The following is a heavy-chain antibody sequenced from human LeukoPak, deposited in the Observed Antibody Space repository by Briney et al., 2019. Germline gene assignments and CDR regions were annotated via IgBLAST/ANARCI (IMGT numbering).Heavy chain of an antibody. CDR2: IRSKAYGGTT. J-gene: IGHJ3*02. CDR1: GFTFGDYA. CDR3: ARGSVSYGYYYGSGPLDI. V-gene: IGHV3-49*03. Sequence: GGSLRLSCTASGFTFGDYAMSWFRQAPGKGLEWVGFIRSKAYGGTTEYAASVKGRFTISRDDSKSIAYQQMNSLKTEGTAVYYCARGSVSYGYYYGSGPLDIWGQGTMVTVSS. D-gene: IGHD3-10*01.